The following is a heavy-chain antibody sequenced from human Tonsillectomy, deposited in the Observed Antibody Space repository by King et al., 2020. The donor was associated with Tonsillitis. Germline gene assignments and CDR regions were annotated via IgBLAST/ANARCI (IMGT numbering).Heavy chain of an antibody. CDR1: GFTFRSYG. D-gene: IGHD2-2*03. CDR2: ISYDGSKK. Sequence: VQLVESGGGVVQPGRSLRLSCSASGFTFRSYGMHWVRQAPGKGLEWVAVISYDGSKKYHVDSVKGRFTISRDNSKNTLYLQMTSLRAEDTAVYSCAKDGSQNGMDVWGQGTTVIVSS. V-gene: IGHV3-30*18. CDR3: AKDGSQNGMDV. J-gene: IGHJ6*02.